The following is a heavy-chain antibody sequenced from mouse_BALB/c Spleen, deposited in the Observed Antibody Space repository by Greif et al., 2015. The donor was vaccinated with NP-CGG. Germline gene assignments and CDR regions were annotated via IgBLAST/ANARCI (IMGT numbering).Heavy chain of an antibody. Sequence: EVKLVESGGGLVKPGGSLKLSCAASGFAFSSYDMSWVRQTPEKRLEWVAYISSGGGSTYYPDTVKGRLTISRDNAKSTLYLQMSSLKSEDTAMYYCARYGGYYYYAMDYWGQGTSVTVSS. J-gene: IGHJ4*01. CDR3: ARYGGYYYYAMDY. D-gene: IGHD2-3*01. CDR1: GFAFSSYD. CDR2: ISSGGGST. V-gene: IGHV5-12-1*01.